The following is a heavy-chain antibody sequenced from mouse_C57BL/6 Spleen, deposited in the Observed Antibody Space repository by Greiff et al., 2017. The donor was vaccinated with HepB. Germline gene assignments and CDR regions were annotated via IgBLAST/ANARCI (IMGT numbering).Heavy chain of an antibody. D-gene: IGHD1-1*01. J-gene: IGHJ2*01. V-gene: IGHV1-52*01. CDR2: IDPSDSET. CDR1: GYTFTSYW. Sequence: QVQLQQPGAELVRPGSSVKLSCKASGYTFTSYWMHWVKQRPIQGLEWIGNIDPSDSETHYNQKFKDKATLTVDKSSSTAYMQLSSLTSEDSAVYYCARSVVATPYYFDYWGQGTTLTVSS. CDR3: ARSVVATPYYFDY.